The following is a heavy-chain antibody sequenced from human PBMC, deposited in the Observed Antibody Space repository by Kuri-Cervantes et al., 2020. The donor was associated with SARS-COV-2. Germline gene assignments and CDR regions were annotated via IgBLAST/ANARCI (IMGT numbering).Heavy chain of an antibody. J-gene: IGHJ4*02. V-gene: IGHV4-59*01. CDR3: ARAVGPGIAAAGLPPPPAYYFDY. D-gene: IGHD6-25*01. Sequence: SETLSLTCTVSGGSISSYYWSWIRQPPGKGLEWIGYIYYSGSTNYNPSLKSRVTIPVDTSKDQFSLKLSSVTAADTAVYYCARAVGPGIAAAGLPPPPAYYFDYWGQGTLVTVSS. CDR2: IYYSGST. CDR1: GGSISSYY.